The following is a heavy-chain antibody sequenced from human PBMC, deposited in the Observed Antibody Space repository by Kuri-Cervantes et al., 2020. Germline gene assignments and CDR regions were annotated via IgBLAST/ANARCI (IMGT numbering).Heavy chain of an antibody. Sequence: SQTLSLTCGVSGASFIGYYWPWIRQPPGKGLEWIGEINHSGSTNYNPSLKSRVTISVDTSKNQFSLKLSSVTAADTAVYYCARHTGSGYYPPNRFDPWGRGTLVTVSS. CDR1: GASFIGYY. CDR3: ARHTGSGYYPPNRFDP. J-gene: IGHJ5*02. CDR2: INHSGST. V-gene: IGHV4-34*01. D-gene: IGHD3-22*01.